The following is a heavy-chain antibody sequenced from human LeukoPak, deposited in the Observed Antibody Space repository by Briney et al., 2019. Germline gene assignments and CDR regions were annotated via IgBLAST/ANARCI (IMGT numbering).Heavy chain of an antibody. Sequence: GGSLRLSCAASGIRFDRYAMTWVRQAPGKGLEWVSAISYSGSSPYYGDSVKGRFTISRDNSKNTVYLQMNSLRDEDTALYYCAKDSSVLPNALDLGGQGTMVTVSS. CDR1: GIRFDRYA. CDR3: AKDSSVLPNALDL. V-gene: IGHV3-23*01. J-gene: IGHJ3*01. D-gene: IGHD3-9*01. CDR2: ISYSGSSP.